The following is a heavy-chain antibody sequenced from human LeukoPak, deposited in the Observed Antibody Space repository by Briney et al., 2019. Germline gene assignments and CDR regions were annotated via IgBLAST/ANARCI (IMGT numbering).Heavy chain of an antibody. Sequence: KPSETLSLTCTVSGGSISSGGYYWSWIRQHPGKGLEWIGYIYYSGSTYYNPSLKSRVTISVDTSKNQFSLKLSSVTAADTAVYYCARDPGSKDYDFWSGYYTANLEYGMDVWGQGTTVTVSS. D-gene: IGHD3-3*01. CDR2: IYYSGST. V-gene: IGHV4-31*03. J-gene: IGHJ6*02. CDR1: GGSISSGGYY. CDR3: ARDPGSKDYDFWSGYYTANLEYGMDV.